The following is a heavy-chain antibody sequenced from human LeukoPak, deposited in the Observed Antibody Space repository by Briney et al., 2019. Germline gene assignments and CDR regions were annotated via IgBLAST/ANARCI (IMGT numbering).Heavy chain of an antibody. CDR3: AKDMVKAVAGPYYFDD. CDR2: ISWNSGTI. J-gene: IGHJ4*02. CDR1: GFTFDDHG. Sequence: GGSLRLSCAASGFTFDDHGMHWVRQAPGKGLEWVSGISWNSGTIGYADSVRGRFTISRDNAKNSAYLHMNSLRAEDTAFYYCAKDMVKAVAGPYYFDDWGQGTLVTVSS. D-gene: IGHD6-19*01. V-gene: IGHV3-9*01.